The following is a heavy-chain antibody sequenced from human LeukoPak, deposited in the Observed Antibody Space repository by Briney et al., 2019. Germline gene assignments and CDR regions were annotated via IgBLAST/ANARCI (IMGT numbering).Heavy chain of an antibody. CDR3: ARLVVSNWYHEVLLGRDY. D-gene: IGHD6-13*01. V-gene: IGHV4-39*01. CDR1: GGSISSRPYC. Sequence: SEPLSLTCTVSGGSISSRPYCWGWIRQPPGQGLEWLGSFYYSGSTYYKPSLKSRLTISVDTSKNQISMRLTSVTAADTAVYYCARLVVSNWYHEVLLGRDYWGQGTLVTVSS. J-gene: IGHJ4*02. CDR2: FYYSGST.